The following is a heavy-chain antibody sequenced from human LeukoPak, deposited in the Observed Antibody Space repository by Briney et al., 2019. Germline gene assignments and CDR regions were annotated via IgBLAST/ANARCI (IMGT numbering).Heavy chain of an antibody. D-gene: IGHD6-13*01. CDR3: AKAESSSWTYYFDY. CDR1: GFTVSSTY. CDR2: VYKDGKM. J-gene: IGHJ4*02. V-gene: IGHV3-53*01. Sequence: PGGSLRLSCAASGFTVSSTYMSWVRQSPGKGLEWVSVVYKDGKMFYIDSVKGRFAISRDTSKNTVYLQMNNLRAEDTAVYYCAKAESSSWTYYFDYWGQGTLVTVSS.